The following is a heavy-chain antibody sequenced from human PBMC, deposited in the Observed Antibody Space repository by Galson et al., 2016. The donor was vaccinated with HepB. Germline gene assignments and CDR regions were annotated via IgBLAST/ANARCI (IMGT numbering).Heavy chain of an antibody. CDR2: ITGSGGNT. Sequence: SLRLSCAASGFTFSGYAMSWVRQAPGKGLEWVSVITGSGGNTYYADSVKGRFTISRDTSKNTLYLQLNSLRADDTAVYYCARLDDVVVVTATKPFDSWGQGALVTVSS. D-gene: IGHD2-21*02. J-gene: IGHJ4*02. CDR3: ARLDDVVVVTATKPFDS. V-gene: IGHV3-23*01. CDR1: GFTFSGYA.